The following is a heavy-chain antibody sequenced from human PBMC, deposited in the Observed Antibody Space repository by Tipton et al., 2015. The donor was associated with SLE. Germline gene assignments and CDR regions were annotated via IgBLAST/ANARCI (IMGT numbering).Heavy chain of an antibody. Sequence: SLRLSCAASAFTFSSYWMHWVRQAPGKGLVWVSRINSDGSTTSYADSVKGRFTISRDNAKNTLYLQMNSLRAEDTAVYYCARDFYDSDGMDVWGQGTTVTVSS. J-gene: IGHJ6*02. CDR2: INSDGSTT. D-gene: IGHD3-3*01. CDR3: ARDFYDSDGMDV. V-gene: IGHV3-74*01. CDR1: AFTFSSYW.